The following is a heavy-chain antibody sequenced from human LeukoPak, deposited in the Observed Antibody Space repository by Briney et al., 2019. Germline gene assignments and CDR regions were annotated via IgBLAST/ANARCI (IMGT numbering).Heavy chain of an antibody. CDR3: ARYVAAAGTDRTFDY. D-gene: IGHD6-13*01. CDR1: GGSISSYY. CDR2: IYYSGST. J-gene: IGHJ4*02. V-gene: IGHV4-59*01. Sequence: SETLSLTCTVSGGSISSYYWSWIRQPPGKGLEWIGYIYYSGSTNYNPSLKSRVTISVDTSKNQFSLKLSSVTAADTAVYYCARYVAAAGTDRTFDYWGQGTLVTVSS.